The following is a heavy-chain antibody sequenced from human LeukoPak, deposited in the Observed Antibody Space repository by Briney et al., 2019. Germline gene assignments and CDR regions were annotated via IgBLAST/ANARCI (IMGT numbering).Heavy chain of an antibody. V-gene: IGHV6-1*01. Sequence: SQTLSLTCAISGDTVSNKRSAWNWIRQSPSRGLEWLGRTYYRSKWYNDYAVSVKSRITINPDTSKNQFSLQLNSASPEDTAVYYCARVNSWTEEPDTGFDYWGQGILVTVSS. J-gene: IGHJ4*02. CDR2: TYYRSKWYN. D-gene: IGHD1-14*01. CDR1: GDTVSNKRSA. CDR3: ARVNSWTEEPDTGFDY.